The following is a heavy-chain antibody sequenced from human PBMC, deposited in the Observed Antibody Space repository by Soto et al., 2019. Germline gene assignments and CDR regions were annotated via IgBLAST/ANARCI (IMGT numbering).Heavy chain of an antibody. CDR3: TRDESSSTNYARGMDV. CDR2: IHHSGTT. J-gene: IGHJ6*02. Sequence: QVQLQESGPGLVKPSGTLSLTCAVSGGSVSSYNWWSWVRQSPGKGLEWIGEIHHSGTTNYNPSLKSRVTISVEKSKNQFSLKLSSVTAADTAVYYCTRDESSSTNYARGMDVWGPGTTVTVSS. D-gene: IGHD2-2*01. V-gene: IGHV4-4*02. CDR1: GGSVSSYNW.